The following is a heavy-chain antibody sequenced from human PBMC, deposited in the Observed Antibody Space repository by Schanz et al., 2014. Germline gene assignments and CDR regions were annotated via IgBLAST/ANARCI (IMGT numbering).Heavy chain of an antibody. CDR2: IVGSGDST. CDR1: GFTFTTFA. J-gene: IGHJ4*02. V-gene: IGHV3-23*01. CDR3: AKQVAYGGDFQ. Sequence: EQVLESGGGFVQPGGSLRLSCATSGFTFTTFAMTWVRQAPGKGLEWVSHIVGSGDSTYYADSVKGRFTISRDNSRNTLYMQMNSLRAEDTAVYYCAKQVAYGGDFQWGQGTLVTVSS. D-gene: IGHD2-21*02.